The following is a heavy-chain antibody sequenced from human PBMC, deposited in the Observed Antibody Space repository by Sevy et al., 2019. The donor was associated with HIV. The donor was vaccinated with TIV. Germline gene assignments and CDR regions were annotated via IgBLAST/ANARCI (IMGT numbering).Heavy chain of an antibody. J-gene: IGHJ4*02. D-gene: IGHD2-15*01. CDR3: ASEYCSRGSCFFDY. CDR2: IFAGGTA. V-gene: IGHV3-53*01. Sequence: GGSLRLSCVVSGFDIRSNYMSWVRQAPGKGLEWVSHIFAGGTAYYADSVKGRFTFSRDDSQNTACLRMRSVRVEDSAVYYCASEYCSRGSCFFDYWGQGIQVTVSS. CDR1: GFDIRSNY.